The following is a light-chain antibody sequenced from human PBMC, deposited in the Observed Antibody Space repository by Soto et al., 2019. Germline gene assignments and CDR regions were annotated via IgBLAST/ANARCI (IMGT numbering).Light chain of an antibody. J-gene: IGKJ5*01. CDR1: QTIGKY. V-gene: IGKV1-39*01. CDR3: QQSFSIPFT. CDR2: DAS. Sequence: DIQMTQSPSSLSATLGDIVTITCRASQTIGKYLNWYQQQPGKVPKLLIYDASYLQSGVPSRFSGSESGTDFTLNISDLRPEDFATYYCQQSFSIPFTFGPGTRLEI.